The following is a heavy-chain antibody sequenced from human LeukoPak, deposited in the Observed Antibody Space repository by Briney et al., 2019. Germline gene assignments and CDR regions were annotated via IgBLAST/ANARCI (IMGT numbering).Heavy chain of an antibody. CDR2: ISGSGSST. J-gene: IGHJ4*02. D-gene: IGHD1-26*01. Sequence: GGSLRLSCAASGFTFSSYAMSWVRQAPGKGLEWVSTISGSGSSTYYADSVKGRFTISRDNSKNTLYLQMNSLRAEDTAVYYCAKDAVGATAYYFDYWGQGTLVTVSS. CDR1: GFTFSSYA. CDR3: AKDAVGATAYYFDY. V-gene: IGHV3-23*01.